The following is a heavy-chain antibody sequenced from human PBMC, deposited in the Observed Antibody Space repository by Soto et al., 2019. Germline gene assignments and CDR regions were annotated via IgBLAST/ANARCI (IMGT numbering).Heavy chain of an antibody. V-gene: IGHV3-33*01. CDR1: GFAFNTYG. CDR2: IWYDGSNK. CDR3: ARAVGSFDY. J-gene: IGHJ4*01. D-gene: IGHD3-10*01. Sequence: QVQLEESWGGVVQPGRSLRLSCAASGFAFNTYGIHGVRQAPGKGLEWVAVIWYDGSNKYYADSVKGRFTISRDNSKNQWYLQMNSLRVEDTAVYYCARAVGSFDYWGQGTLVTVSS.